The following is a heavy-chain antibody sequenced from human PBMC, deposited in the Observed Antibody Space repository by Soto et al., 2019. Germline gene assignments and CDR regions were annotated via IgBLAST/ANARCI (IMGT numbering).Heavy chain of an antibody. CDR2: IYYSGST. CDR3: ARDLWGYCGTDCYPLDV. Sequence: SETLSLTCTVSGGSISSSNYYWGCIRQPPGKGLEWIGSIYYSGSTYYNPSLKSRVTISVDASKNQFSLKLNSVTAADTAVYYCARDLWGYCGTDCYPLDVWGQGTTVTVSS. D-gene: IGHD2-21*02. CDR1: GGSISSSNYY. V-gene: IGHV4-39*07. J-gene: IGHJ6*02.